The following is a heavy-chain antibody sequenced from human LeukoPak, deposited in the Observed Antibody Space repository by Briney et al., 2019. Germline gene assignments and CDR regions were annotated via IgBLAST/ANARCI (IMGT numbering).Heavy chain of an antibody. CDR1: GFTFNRDW. D-gene: IGHD5-24*01. J-gene: IGHJ3*02. Sequence: GGSLRLSCAASGFTFNRDWTAWVRQAPGKGLEWVANIKEDGSEKNYVDSVEGRFTTSRDNAVNSVYLQMNDLRAEDTGVYYCAREGEMAPPVNDAFDIWGQGTMVTVSS. V-gene: IGHV3-7*01. CDR3: AREGEMAPPVNDAFDI. CDR2: IKEDGSEK.